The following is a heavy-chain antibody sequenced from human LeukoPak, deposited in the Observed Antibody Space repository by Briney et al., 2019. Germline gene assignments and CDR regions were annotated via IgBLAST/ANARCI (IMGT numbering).Heavy chain of an antibody. J-gene: IGHJ4*02. CDR1: GGSFSGYY. Sequence: PSETPSLTCAVYGGSFSGYYWSWIRQTPGKGLQWIGEINHRGSPKYNPSLKNRVTISVDTSKNQFSLKLSSMTAADMGVYFCAGSSYIGLDYWGQGTLVTVSS. CDR3: AGSSYIGLDY. V-gene: IGHV4-34*01. CDR2: INHRGSP. D-gene: IGHD3-22*01.